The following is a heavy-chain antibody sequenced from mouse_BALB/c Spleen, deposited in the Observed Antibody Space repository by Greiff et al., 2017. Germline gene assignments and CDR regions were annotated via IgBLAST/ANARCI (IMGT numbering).Heavy chain of an antibody. CDR3: ARHSPFYDSYYFDY. J-gene: IGHJ2*01. CDR2: ISSGGGST. V-gene: IGHV5-12-1*01. CDR1: GFAFSSYD. D-gene: IGHD2-3*01. Sequence: EVKVVESGGGLVKPGGSLKLSCAASGFAFSSYDMSWVRQTPEKRLEWVAYISSGGGSTYYPDTVKGRFTISRDNAKNTLYLQMSSLKSEDTAMYYCARHSPFYDSYYFDYWGQGTTLTVSS.